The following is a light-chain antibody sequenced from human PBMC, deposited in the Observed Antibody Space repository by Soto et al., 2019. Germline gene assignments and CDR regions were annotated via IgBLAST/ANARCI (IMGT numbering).Light chain of an antibody. J-gene: IGLJ2*01. CDR3: GSYAGINKVL. CDR1: SSDVGDYNF. Sequence: QSALTQPPSASGSPGQSVTISCTGTSSDVGDYNFVSWYQQHPGKAPELLIYEVSKRPSGVPDRFSGSKSGNTASLTVSGLQAEDEADYYCGSYAGINKVLSGGGTKLTVL. V-gene: IGLV2-8*01. CDR2: EVS.